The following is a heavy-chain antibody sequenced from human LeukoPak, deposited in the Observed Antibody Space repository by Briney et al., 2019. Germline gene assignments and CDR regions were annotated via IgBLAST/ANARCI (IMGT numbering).Heavy chain of an antibody. J-gene: IGHJ4*02. CDR2: ISYDGSNK. D-gene: IGHD5-18*01. Sequence: PGRSLRLSCAASGFTFSSYGMHWVRQAPGKGLEWVAVISYDGSNKYYADSVKGRFTISRDNSKNTLYLQMNSLRAEDTAVYYCAKDRGYSYFDYWGQGTLVTVSS. V-gene: IGHV3-30*18. CDR1: GFTFSSYG. CDR3: AKDRGYSYFDY.